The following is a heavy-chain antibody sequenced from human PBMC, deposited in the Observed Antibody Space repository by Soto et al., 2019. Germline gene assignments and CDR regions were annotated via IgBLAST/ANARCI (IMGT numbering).Heavy chain of an antibody. V-gene: IGHV1-69*01. CDR1: GGTFSSYA. D-gene: IGHD2-21*02. J-gene: IGHJ2*01. Sequence: QVQLVQSGAEVKKPGSSVKVSCKASGGTFSSYAISWVRQAPGQGLEWMGGIIPIFGTANYAQKFQGRVTITADESTSTSYMELSSLRSEDTAVYYCASLAYCGGDCYSSWYFDPWGRGTLVTVSS. CDR2: IIPIFGTA. CDR3: ASLAYCGGDCYSSWYFDP.